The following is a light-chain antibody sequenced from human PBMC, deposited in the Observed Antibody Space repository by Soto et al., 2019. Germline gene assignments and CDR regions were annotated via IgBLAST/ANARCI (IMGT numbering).Light chain of an antibody. J-gene: IGKJ4*01. CDR2: DTS. CDR1: HGIRDP. V-gene: IGKV3D-15*03. Sequence: RKSRATLSEYHGEGATLSCMASHGIRDPFAWYQQKPGQTPSLLISDTSIRATGVPARFSGSRSGAEFTLTISFLQSEDFAGYYCPVSATLPLPFAGGTMV. CDR3: PVSATLPLP.